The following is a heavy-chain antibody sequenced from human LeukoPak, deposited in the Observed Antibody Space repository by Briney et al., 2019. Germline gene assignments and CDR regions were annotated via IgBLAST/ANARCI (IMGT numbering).Heavy chain of an antibody. V-gene: IGHV3-21*01. CDR2: ISSSSSYI. CDR1: GFTFSSYS. Sequence: GGSLRLSCAASGFTFSSYSMHWVRQAPGKGLEWVSFISSSSSYIYYADSVKGRFTISRDNAKNSLYLQMSSLRAEDTAVYYCASLVDIVATITTHYYCAMDVWGPGTTVTVSS. D-gene: IGHD5-12*01. CDR3: ASLVDIVATITTHYYCAMDV. J-gene: IGHJ6*02.